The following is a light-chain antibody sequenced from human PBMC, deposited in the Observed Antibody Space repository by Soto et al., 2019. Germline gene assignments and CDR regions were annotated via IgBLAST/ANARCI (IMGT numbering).Light chain of an antibody. CDR2: GNN. CDR3: QSYDTRLSGSV. V-gene: IGLV1-40*01. CDR1: SSNIGAGYD. Sequence: VLTQPPSVSGAPGQRVTISCTGTSSNIGAGYDVIWYQQLPGTAPKLLIFGNNSRSSGVPDRFSASKSGTSASLAVAGLQAEDEADYHCQSYDTRLSGSVFGGGTKLTVL. J-gene: IGLJ3*02.